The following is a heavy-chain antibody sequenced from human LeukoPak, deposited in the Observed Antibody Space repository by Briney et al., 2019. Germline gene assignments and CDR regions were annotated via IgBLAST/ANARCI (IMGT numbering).Heavy chain of an antibody. V-gene: IGHV3-21*01. J-gene: IGHJ3*02. CDR2: ISSLSSYI. Sequence: PGGSLRLSCAASGLAFSDYSMNWVRQAPGKGLEWVSSISSLSSYIYYADSVKGRFTISRDNAKNSLYLQMNSLRAEDTAVYYCARREGFYDSSGNFEGDAFDIRGQGTMVTVSS. CDR1: GLAFSDYS. D-gene: IGHD3-22*01. CDR3: ARREGFYDSSGNFEGDAFDI.